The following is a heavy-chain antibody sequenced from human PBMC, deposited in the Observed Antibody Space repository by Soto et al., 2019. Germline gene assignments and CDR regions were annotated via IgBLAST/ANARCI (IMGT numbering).Heavy chain of an antibody. D-gene: IGHD2-15*01. CDR2: IRSKAYGGTT. CDR3: TRAYCSGGSCYKDFDY. J-gene: IGHJ4*02. CDR1: GFTFGDYA. Sequence: PGGSLRLSCTASGFTFGDYAMSWFRQAPGKGLEWVGFIRSKAYGGTTEYAASVKGRFTISRDDSKSIAYLQMNSLKTEDTAVYYCTRAYCSGGSCYKDFDYWGQGTLVTVSS. V-gene: IGHV3-49*03.